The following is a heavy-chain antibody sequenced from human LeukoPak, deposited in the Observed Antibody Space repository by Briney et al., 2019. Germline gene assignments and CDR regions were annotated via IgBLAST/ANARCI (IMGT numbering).Heavy chain of an antibody. V-gene: IGHV1-18*01. J-gene: IGHJ4*02. CDR2: ISTYNGNT. CDR1: GYTFTTYG. Sequence: ASVKVSCKASGYTFTTYGISWLRQAPGPGLEWMGWISTYNGNTNYAQKLQGRVTMTTDRSTGTAYMELRSLRSDDTAVYYCARRGYCSSSSCAPFDYWGQGTLVPVSS. D-gene: IGHD2-2*01. CDR3: ARRGYCSSSSCAPFDY.